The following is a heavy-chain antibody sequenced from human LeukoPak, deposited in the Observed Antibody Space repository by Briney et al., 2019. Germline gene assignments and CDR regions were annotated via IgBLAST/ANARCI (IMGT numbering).Heavy chain of an antibody. V-gene: IGHV3-30*02. Sequence: GGSLRLSCATSGFIFSNYGMHWVRQAPGKGLEWVAFIRYDESNKFYADSVKGRFTISRDNSKNILFLQMNSLRAEDTAVYYCATMQWLEGVDWFDPWGQGTLVTVSS. CDR2: IRYDESNK. J-gene: IGHJ5*02. D-gene: IGHD6-19*01. CDR3: ATMQWLEGVDWFDP. CDR1: GFIFSNYG.